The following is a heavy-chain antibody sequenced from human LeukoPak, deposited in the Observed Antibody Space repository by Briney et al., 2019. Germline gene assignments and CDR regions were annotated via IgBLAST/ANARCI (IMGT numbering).Heavy chain of an antibody. Sequence: GRSLRLSCAASGFTFSSYGMHWVRQAPGKGLEWVAVIWYDGSNKYYADSVKGRFTISRDNSKNALYLQMNSLRAEDTAVYYCARDSVLASGMDVWGQGTTVTVSS. J-gene: IGHJ6*02. D-gene: IGHD2-8*02. CDR3: ARDSVLASGMDV. V-gene: IGHV3-33*01. CDR1: GFTFSSYG. CDR2: IWYDGSNK.